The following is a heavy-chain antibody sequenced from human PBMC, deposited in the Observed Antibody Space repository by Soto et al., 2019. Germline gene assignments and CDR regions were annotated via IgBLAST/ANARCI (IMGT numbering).Heavy chain of an antibody. CDR1: GDSIKHDY. CDR3: AKYRRTEEEGFTLDS. V-gene: IGHV4-59*01. D-gene: IGHD2-2*01. Sequence: SETLSLTCTVSGDSIKHDYWSWIRQPPGKRLEWIGYIYYTVSTTYNPSLESRVTMSVDTSKNQFSLKLSSVNAADTAVYYCAKYRRTEEEGFTLDSWGRGTLVTVSS. J-gene: IGHJ4*02. CDR2: IYYTVST.